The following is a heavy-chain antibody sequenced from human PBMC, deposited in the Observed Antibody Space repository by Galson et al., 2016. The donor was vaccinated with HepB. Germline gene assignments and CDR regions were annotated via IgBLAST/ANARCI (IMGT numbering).Heavy chain of an antibody. V-gene: IGHV3-53*01. J-gene: IGHJ3*02. D-gene: IGHD1-26*01. CDR2: IYAPGHT. CDR3: ATDPPWDSDVFDI. Sequence: SLRLSCAASGFTVSSVYMSWARQIPGKGLEWVSFIYAPGHTDYRDSVKGRFTISRDDSKNTVYLQMNSLRVGDTAVYYCATDPPWDSDVFDIWGQGTMVTVSS. CDR1: GFTVSSVY.